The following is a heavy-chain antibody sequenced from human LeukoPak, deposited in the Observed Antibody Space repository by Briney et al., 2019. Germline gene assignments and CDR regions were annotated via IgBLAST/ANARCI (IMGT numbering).Heavy chain of an antibody. Sequence: ASVKVSCKASGYTFTNYGITWVRQAPGQGLEWMGWISAYNGDTNYAQRFQGRITMTTDTSTTTAYMELRSLRSDDTAVYYCARWSGSVTARNYYYYMDVWGEGTTVTVSS. CDR2: ISAYNGDT. J-gene: IGHJ6*03. CDR1: GYTFTNYG. CDR3: ARWSGSVTARNYYYYMDV. V-gene: IGHV1-18*01. D-gene: IGHD6-6*01.